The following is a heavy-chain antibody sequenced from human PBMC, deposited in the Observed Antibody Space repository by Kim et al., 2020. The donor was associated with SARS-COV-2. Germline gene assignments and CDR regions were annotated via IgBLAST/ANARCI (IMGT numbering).Heavy chain of an antibody. CDR3: ARFNWGHAFDI. CDR2: T. V-gene: IGHV4-34*01. D-gene: IGHD7-27*01. J-gene: IGHJ3*02. Sequence: TNYTPSLKCRVTISVDTSKNQFSLKLSSVTAADTAVYYCARFNWGHAFDIWGQGTMVTVSS.